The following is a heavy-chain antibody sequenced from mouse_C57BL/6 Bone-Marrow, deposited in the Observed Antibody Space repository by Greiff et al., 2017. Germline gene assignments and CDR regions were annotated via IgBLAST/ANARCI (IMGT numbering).Heavy chain of an antibody. CDR2: IYPRGGST. CDR3: ARLEFDGSSGDWYLDV. D-gene: IGHD1-1*01. J-gene: IGHJ1*03. V-gene: IGHV1-85*01. Sequence: QVQLQQSGPELVKPGASVKLSCKASGYTFTSYAINWVKQRPGQGLEWIGWIYPRGGSTKYNENFKGKATFTVNTSSSTAYMELHSLTSEASAVYCGARLEFDGSSGDWYLDVWGTGTTVTVSS. CDR1: GYTFTSYA.